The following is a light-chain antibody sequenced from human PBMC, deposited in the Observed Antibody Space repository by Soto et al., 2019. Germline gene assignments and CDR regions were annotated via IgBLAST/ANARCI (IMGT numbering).Light chain of an antibody. CDR1: QSVSSN. CDR2: FAS. CDR3: QQYDKLPRT. V-gene: IGKV3-15*01. Sequence: SPAARSLKKEKRASAAVMASQSVSSNLAWYQQKPGQPPRLLIYFASTRATAVPARFTAGRSGTEFTLTLTSLQSHDLAVYYCQQYDKLPRTFG. J-gene: IGKJ5*01.